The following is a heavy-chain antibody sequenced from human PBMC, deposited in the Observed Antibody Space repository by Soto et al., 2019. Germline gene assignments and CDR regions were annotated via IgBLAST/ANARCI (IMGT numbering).Heavy chain of an antibody. CDR2: ISAYNGNT. Sequence: ASVKVSCKASGYTFTSYGISWVRQAPEQGLEWMGWISAYNGNTNYAQKLQGRVTMTTDTSTATASMDLRGLRSDDTAVYYCARKGYIGNFAMDVWGQGTTVTVSS. D-gene: IGHD5-12*01. CDR3: ARKGYIGNFAMDV. J-gene: IGHJ6*02. CDR1: GYTFTSYG. V-gene: IGHV1-18*01.